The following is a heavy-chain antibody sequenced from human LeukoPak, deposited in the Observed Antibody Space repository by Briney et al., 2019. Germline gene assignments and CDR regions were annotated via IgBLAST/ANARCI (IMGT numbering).Heavy chain of an antibody. CDR2: IWYDGSNK. J-gene: IGHJ3*02. CDR3: AKDDSSSLDAFDI. Sequence: GGSLRLSCAASGFTFSSYGMHWVRQAPGKGLEWVAVIWYDGSNKYYADFVKGRFIISRDNSKSTLYLQMNSLRAEDTAVYYCAKDDSSSLDAFDIWGQGTMVTVSS. D-gene: IGHD6-13*01. V-gene: IGHV3-33*06. CDR1: GFTFSSYG.